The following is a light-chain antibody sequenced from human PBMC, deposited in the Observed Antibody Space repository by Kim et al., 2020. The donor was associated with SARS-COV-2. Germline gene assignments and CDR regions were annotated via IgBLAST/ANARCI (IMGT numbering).Light chain of an antibody. Sequence: AIQMTQSPSSLSASVGDRVTITCRASQGIRNDLGWYQQKPGKAPRLLIYAASSLQSGVPSRFSGSGSGTDFILTISSLQPEDFATYYCLQDYNYPYTFGQGTKVDIK. J-gene: IGKJ1*01. CDR3: LQDYNYPYT. V-gene: IGKV1-6*01. CDR2: AAS. CDR1: QGIRND.